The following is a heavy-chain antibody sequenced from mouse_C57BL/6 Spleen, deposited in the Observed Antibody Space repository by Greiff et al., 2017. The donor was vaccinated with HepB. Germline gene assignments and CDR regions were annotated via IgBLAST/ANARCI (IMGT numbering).Heavy chain of an antibody. CDR3: ARHEVNYGSRDYAMDY. Sequence: QVQLKQSGAELVKPGASVKLSCKASGYTFTEYTIHWVKQRSGQGLEWIGWFYPGSGSIKYNEKFKDKATLTADKSSSTVYMELSRLTSEDSAVYFCARHEVNYGSRDYAMDYWGQGTSVTVSS. V-gene: IGHV1-62-2*01. J-gene: IGHJ4*01. CDR2: FYPGSGSI. CDR1: GYTFTEYT. D-gene: IGHD1-1*01.